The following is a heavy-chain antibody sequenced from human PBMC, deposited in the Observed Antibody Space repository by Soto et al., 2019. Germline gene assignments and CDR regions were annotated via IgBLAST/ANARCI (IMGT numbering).Heavy chain of an antibody. J-gene: IGHJ4*02. CDR2: LTGSGGTT. V-gene: IGHV3-23*04. CDR3: AKQRADFGSGSDTYYFDY. CDR1: GFTFGSYW. Sequence: EVQLVESGGGSVQTGGSLRISCAASGFTFGSYWMDWVRQAPGKGLVWVSGLTGSGGTTFYADSVKGRFTISRDNSNNTLYLEMNSLRAEDTAVYYCAKQRADFGSGSDTYYFDYWGQGTLVTVSS. D-gene: IGHD3-10*01.